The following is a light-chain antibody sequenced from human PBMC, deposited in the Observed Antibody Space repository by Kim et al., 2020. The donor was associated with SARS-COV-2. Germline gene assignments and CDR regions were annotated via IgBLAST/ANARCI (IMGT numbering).Light chain of an antibody. CDR1: SGGIASNW. J-gene: IGLJ3*02. Sequence: TVTSASTRSSGGIASNWVQGYQQRPGSSPATVIYEDNQRPSGVPDRFSGSINSSSNSDYLTISGLKTEDEADYSCQSYDSSNHPWVFGGGTQLTVL. CDR3: QSYDSSNHPWV. V-gene: IGLV6-57*01. CDR2: EDN.